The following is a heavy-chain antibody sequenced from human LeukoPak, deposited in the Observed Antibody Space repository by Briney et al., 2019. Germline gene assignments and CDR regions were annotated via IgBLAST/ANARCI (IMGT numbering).Heavy chain of an antibody. CDR3: ARHFTGIPGYDYVWGSYRPTSDAFDI. J-gene: IGHJ3*02. CDR2: IYYSGST. CDR1: GGSISSSSYY. Sequence: PSETLSLTCTVSGGSISSSSYYWGWIRQPPGKGLEWIGSIYYSGSTYYNPSLKSRVTISVNTSKNQFSLKLSSVTAADTAVYYCARHFTGIPGYDYVWGSYRPTSDAFDIWGQGTMVTVSS. D-gene: IGHD3-16*02. V-gene: IGHV4-39*01.